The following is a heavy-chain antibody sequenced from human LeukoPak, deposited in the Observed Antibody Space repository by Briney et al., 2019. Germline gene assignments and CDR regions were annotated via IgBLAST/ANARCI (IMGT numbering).Heavy chain of an antibody. J-gene: IGHJ4*02. D-gene: IGHD3-10*01. CDR3: ARLVYYGSGSYLYYFDF. V-gene: IGHV4-39*01. Sequence: SETLSLTCSVSGGSISSSSYYWGWIRQPPGKGLEWIGSIYYSGSTHYNPSLKNRVTISVDTSKNQFSLKLSSVTAADTAVYYCARLVYYGSGSYLYYFDFWGQGTLVTVSS. CDR2: IYYSGST. CDR1: GGSISSSSYY.